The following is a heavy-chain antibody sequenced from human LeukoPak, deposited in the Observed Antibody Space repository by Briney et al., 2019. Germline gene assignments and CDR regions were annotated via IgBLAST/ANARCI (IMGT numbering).Heavy chain of an antibody. D-gene: IGHD3-22*01. J-gene: IGHJ4*02. CDR3: ARGGIDYYDSSGYYRAFGGFDY. CDR2: IYYSGST. V-gene: IGHV4-31*03. CDR1: GGSISSGGYY. Sequence: SQTLSLTCTVSGGSISSGGYYWSWIRQHPGKGLEWIGYIYYSGSTYYNPSLKSRGTISVDTSKNQFSLKLSSVTAADTAVYYCARGGIDYYDSSGYYRAFGGFDYWGQGTLVTVSS.